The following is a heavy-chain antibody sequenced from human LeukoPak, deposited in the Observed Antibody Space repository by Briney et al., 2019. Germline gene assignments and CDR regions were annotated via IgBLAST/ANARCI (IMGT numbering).Heavy chain of an antibody. CDR2: ISSSGSTI. CDR3: ASYCGGDCPISPGAFDI. J-gene: IGHJ3*02. V-gene: IGHV3-48*04. CDR1: GFIFSAYS. Sequence: PGGSLRLSCAASGFIFSAYSMNWVRQAPGKGLEWVSYISSSGSTIYYADSVKGRFTISRDNAKNSLYLQMNSLRAEDTAVYYCASYCGGDCPISPGAFDIWGQGTMVTVSS. D-gene: IGHD2-21*02.